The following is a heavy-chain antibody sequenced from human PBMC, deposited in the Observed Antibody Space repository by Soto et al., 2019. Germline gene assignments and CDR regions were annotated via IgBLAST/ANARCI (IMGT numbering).Heavy chain of an antibody. V-gene: IGHV3-30*18. CDR3: AKAESGQGDDY. CDR2: ISYDGSNK. D-gene: IGHD3-16*01. J-gene: IGHJ4*02. CDR1: GFTFSSYG. Sequence: GALGLSCAASGFTFSSYGMHWVRQAPGKGLEWVAVISYDGSNKYYADSVKGRFTISRDNSKNTLYLQMNSLRAEDTAVYYCAKAESGQGDDYWGQGTLVTVYS.